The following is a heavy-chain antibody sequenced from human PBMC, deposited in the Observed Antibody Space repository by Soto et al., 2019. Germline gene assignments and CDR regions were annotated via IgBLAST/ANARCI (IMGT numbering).Heavy chain of an antibody. D-gene: IGHD5-12*01. J-gene: IGHJ4*02. Sequence: GGSLKLSCAAPGFTFSSYSMSWVRQAPGKGLEWVSAISGSGVSTYYADSVKGRFTVSRDNSKNTLYLQMNSLRAEDTAVYYCTRGYTGYAQAGLDSWGQGT. CDR1: GFTFSSYS. CDR3: TRGYTGYAQAGLDS. V-gene: IGHV3-23*01. CDR2: ISGSGVST.